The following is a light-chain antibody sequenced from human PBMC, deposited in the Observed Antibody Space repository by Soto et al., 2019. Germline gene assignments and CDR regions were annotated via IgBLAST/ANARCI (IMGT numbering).Light chain of an antibody. Sequence: QSALTQPRSVSGSPGQSVTISCTGTSNDVGNYNYVSWYQQHPGKAPKFMIYDVNKRPSGVPDRFSGSKSGNTASLTISGLQADDEADYYCCSYAGSYTGVFGGGTKVTVL. V-gene: IGLV2-11*01. J-gene: IGLJ3*02. CDR1: SNDVGNYNY. CDR3: CSYAGSYTGV. CDR2: DVN.